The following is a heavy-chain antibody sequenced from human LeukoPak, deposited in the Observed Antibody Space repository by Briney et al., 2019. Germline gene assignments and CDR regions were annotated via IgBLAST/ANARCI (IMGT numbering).Heavy chain of an antibody. Sequence: SETLSLTCTVSGGSISSGSYYWSWIRQPAGKGLEWIGRIYTSGSTNYNPSLKSRVTISVDTSKNQFSLKLSSVTAADTAVYYCAGGLVFKYYSSPHYMDVWGKGTTVTVSS. CDR3: AGGLVFKYYSSPHYMDV. CDR2: IYTSGST. J-gene: IGHJ6*03. D-gene: IGHD6-13*01. V-gene: IGHV4-61*02. CDR1: GGSISSGSYY.